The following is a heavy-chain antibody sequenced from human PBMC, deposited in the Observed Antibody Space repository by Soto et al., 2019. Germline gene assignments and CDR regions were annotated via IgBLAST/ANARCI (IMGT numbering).Heavy chain of an antibody. CDR1: GSQLLNYG. CDR2: ISVYHGIT. D-gene: IGHD3-10*02. J-gene: IGHJ4*02. Sequence: VEVFSRIPGSQLLNYGMSSVRQAPGHGPEWMGWISVYHGITIYAQNFQGRVTMTTDTSTSTAYMELTSLRSDDPGVYYCATDPRGATMYLLYWRQGTL. CDR3: ATDPRGATMYLLY. V-gene: IGHV1-18*04.